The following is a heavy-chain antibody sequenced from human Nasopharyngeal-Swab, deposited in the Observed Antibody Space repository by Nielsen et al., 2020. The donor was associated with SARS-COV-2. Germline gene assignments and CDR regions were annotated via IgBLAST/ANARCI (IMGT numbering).Heavy chain of an antibody. Sequence: SVKVSCKTSGDTFTNSAISWVRQAPGQGLEWMGGIVPALGLPNYAQQFRGRVTISADRSTTTSYLELSSLRSEDTAIYYCAREGEYGAYDAPDYWGQGTLVTVSS. D-gene: IGHD5-12*01. V-gene: IGHV1-69*10. CDR3: AREGEYGAYDAPDY. J-gene: IGHJ4*02. CDR1: GDTFTNSA. CDR2: IVPALGLP.